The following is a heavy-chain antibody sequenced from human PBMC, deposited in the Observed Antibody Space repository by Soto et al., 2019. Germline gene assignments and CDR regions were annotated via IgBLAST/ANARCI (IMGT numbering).Heavy chain of an antibody. Sequence: SETLSLTCTVSGGSISSYYWSWIRQTPGKGLEWIGYVHDSWGSNYNPSLKSRVAISLDTSKSQFSLKLTSVTATDTAVYYCARQGFGALPGLVDVWGQGTTVTVSS. J-gene: IGHJ6*02. CDR1: GGSISSYY. V-gene: IGHV4-59*08. D-gene: IGHD3-10*01. CDR2: VHDSWGS. CDR3: ARQGFGALPGLVDV.